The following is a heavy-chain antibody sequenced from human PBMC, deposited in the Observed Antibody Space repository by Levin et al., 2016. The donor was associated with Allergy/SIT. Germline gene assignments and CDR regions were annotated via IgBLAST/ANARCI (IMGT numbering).Heavy chain of an antibody. D-gene: IGHD6-6*01. CDR3: ARERGMAARPTFDY. CDR2: INPNSGGT. J-gene: IGHJ4*02. V-gene: IGHV1-2*02. Sequence: WVRQAPGQGLEWMGWINPNSGGTNYAQKFQGRVTMTRDTSISTAYMELSRLRSDDTAVYYCARERGMAARPTFDYWGQGTLVTVSS.